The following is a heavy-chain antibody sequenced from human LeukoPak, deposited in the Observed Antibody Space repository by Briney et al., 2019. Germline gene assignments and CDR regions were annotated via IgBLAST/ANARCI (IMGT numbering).Heavy chain of an antibody. CDR2: IKQDGSEK. V-gene: IGHV3-7*01. D-gene: IGHD3-22*01. Sequence: GGSLRLSCAASGFTFSSYWMSWVRQAPGKGLEWVANIKQDGSEKYYVDSVKGGFTISRDNAKNSLYLQMNSLRAEDTAVYYCARAFYLSGYYPYYWGQGALVTVSS. CDR3: ARAFYLSGYYPYY. J-gene: IGHJ4*02. CDR1: GFTFSSYW.